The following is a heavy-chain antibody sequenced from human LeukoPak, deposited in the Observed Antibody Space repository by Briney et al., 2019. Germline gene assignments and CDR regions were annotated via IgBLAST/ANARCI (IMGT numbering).Heavy chain of an antibody. V-gene: IGHV5-51*01. CDR3: ARLPTVDYGDYHPLRY. Sequence: GESLKISCQGSGYSFTSYWIGWVRQMPGKGLEWMGIIYPGDSDTRYGPSFQGQVTISADKSISTAYLQWSSLKASDTAMYYCARLPTVDYGDYHPLRYWGQGTLVTVSS. CDR2: IYPGDSDT. J-gene: IGHJ4*02. D-gene: IGHD4-17*01. CDR1: GYSFTSYW.